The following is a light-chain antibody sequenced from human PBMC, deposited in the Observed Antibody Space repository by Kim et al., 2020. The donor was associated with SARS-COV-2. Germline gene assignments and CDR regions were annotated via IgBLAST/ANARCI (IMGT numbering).Light chain of an antibody. CDR2: YGS. J-gene: IGKJ2*01. Sequence: SVTPRKKVTITCRASESNVSSLHGLQQKPNQSPKLLITYGSQSFSGVPSRFSGIRSGTTFTLTIDGLEVEDVATYYCHQSGTLPYTFGRGNKLEI. CDR3: HQSGTLPYT. V-gene: IGKV6-21*01. CDR1: ESNVSS.